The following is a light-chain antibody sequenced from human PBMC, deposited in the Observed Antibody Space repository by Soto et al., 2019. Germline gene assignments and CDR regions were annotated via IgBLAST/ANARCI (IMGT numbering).Light chain of an antibody. CDR1: QSISNY. CDR2: AAS. V-gene: IGKV1-39*01. J-gene: IGKJ4*01. Sequence: DIQMTQSPSSLSASVGDTVTITCRASQSISNYLNWYQQRPGKAPNLLIYAASSLRSGVPSRFSGSGSGTDFTLTISSLQPEDFATYYCRQTYSTPRLTFGGGTKVEIK. CDR3: RQTYSTPRLT.